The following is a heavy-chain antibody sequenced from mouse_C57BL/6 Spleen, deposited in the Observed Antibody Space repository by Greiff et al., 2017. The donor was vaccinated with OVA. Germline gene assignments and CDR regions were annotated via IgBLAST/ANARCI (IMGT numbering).Heavy chain of an antibody. D-gene: IGHD1-1*01. CDR2: ISSGSSTI. V-gene: IGHV5-17*01. CDR3: ARRGIYCGSPYYAMDY. CDR1: GFTFSDYG. J-gene: IGHJ4*01. Sequence: EVQLQESGGGLVKPGGSLKLSCAASGFTFSDYGMHWVRQAPEKGLEWVAYISSGSSTIYYADTVKGRFTISRDNAKNTLFLQMTSLRSEDTAMYYCARRGIYCGSPYYAMDYWGQGTSVTVSS.